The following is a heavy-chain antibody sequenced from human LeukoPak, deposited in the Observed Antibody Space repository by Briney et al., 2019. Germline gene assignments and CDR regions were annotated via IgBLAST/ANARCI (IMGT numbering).Heavy chain of an antibody. J-gene: IGHJ6*03. D-gene: IGHD2-2*01. CDR1: GGSISSYY. V-gene: IGHV4-59*08. CDR2: IYYSGST. Sequence: PSETLSLTCTVSGGSISSYYWSWIRQPPGKGLEWIGYIYYSGSTNYNPSLKSRVTISVDTSKNQFSLKLSSVTAADTAVYYCARVGGSTSFYYYYYYMDVWGKGTTVTVSS. CDR3: ARVGGSTSFYYYYYYMDV.